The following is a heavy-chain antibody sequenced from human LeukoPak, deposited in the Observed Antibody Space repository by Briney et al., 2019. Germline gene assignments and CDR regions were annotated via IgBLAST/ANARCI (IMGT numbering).Heavy chain of an antibody. CDR2: ISYDGSNK. V-gene: IGHV3-30-3*01. D-gene: IGHD5-12*01. J-gene: IGHJ4*02. CDR1: GFTFSSYA. Sequence: GGSLRLSCAASGFTFSSYAMNWVRQAPGKGLEWVAVISYDGSNKYYADSVKGRFTISRDNSKNTLYLQMNSLRTEDTAVYYCARPYGGYVDYYFDYWGQGTLVTVSS. CDR3: ARPYGGYVDYYFDY.